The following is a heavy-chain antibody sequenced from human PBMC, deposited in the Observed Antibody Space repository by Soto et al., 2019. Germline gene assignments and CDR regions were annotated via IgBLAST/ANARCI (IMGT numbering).Heavy chain of an antibody. CDR1: GYTFTGYY. D-gene: IGHD6-19*01. V-gene: IGHV1-2*04. Sequence: GASVKVSCKASGYTFTGYYMHWVRQAPGQGLEWMGWINPNSGGTNYAQKFQGWVTMTRDTSISTAYMELSRLRSDDTAVYYCARETIAVAGTFGGIGAFDIWGQGTMVTVSS. CDR3: ARETIAVAGTFGGIGAFDI. CDR2: INPNSGGT. J-gene: IGHJ3*02.